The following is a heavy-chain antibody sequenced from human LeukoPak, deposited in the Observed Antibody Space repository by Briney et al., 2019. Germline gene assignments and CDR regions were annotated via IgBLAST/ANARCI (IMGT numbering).Heavy chain of an antibody. CDR3: AHIYRDYCSGGSCGSNYYYYYMDV. J-gene: IGHJ6*03. V-gene: IGHV2-5*02. CDR2: IYWDDDK. Sequence: SGPTLVNPTQTLTLTCTFSGFSLSTSGVGVGWIRQPPGKALEWLALIYWDDDKRYSPSLKSRLTITKDTSKNQVVLTMTNMDPVDTATYYCAHIYRDYCSGGSCGSNYYYYYMDVWGKGTTVTVSS. D-gene: IGHD2-15*01. CDR1: GFSLSTSGVG.